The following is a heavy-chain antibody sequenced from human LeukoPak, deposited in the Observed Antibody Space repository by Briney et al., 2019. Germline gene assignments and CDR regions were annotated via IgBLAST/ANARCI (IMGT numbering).Heavy chain of an antibody. CDR1: GGSITIYY. D-gene: IGHD3-22*01. V-gene: IGHV4-4*07. CDR3: AKSNGYGLIDI. Sequence: SETLSLTCTVSGGSITIYYWSWIRQPAGKGLEWIGRIYTSGSTNYNPSLKSRVTISLDTSRNQFSLKLNSVTAADTAVYYCAKSNGYGLIDIWGQGTMVTVSS. J-gene: IGHJ3*02. CDR2: IYTSGST.